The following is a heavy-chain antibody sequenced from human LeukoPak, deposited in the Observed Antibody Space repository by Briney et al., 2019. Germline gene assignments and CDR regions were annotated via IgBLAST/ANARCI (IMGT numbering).Heavy chain of an antibody. J-gene: IGHJ3*02. V-gene: IGHV3-74*01. D-gene: IGHD6-13*01. Sequence: GGSLRLSCAASGFTINRHAMSWVRQAPGRGLVWVSRINSDGSSTSYADSVKGRFTISRDNAKNTLYLQMNSLRAEDTAVYYCYAGTLRPDAFDIWGQGTMVTVSS. CDR2: INSDGSST. CDR3: YAGTLRPDAFDI. CDR1: GFTINRHA.